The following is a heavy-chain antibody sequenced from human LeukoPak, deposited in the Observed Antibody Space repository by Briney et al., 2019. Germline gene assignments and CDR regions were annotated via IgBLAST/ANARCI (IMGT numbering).Heavy chain of an antibody. CDR2: IYDSGST. CDR3: ARGHPSYDFWSGYLRAFFDY. J-gene: IGHJ4*02. Sequence: SETLSLTCTVSGGSISNYYWSWIRQPPGKGLEWIGYIYDSGSTNYNPSLKSRVTISVDTSKNQFSLKLNSVTAADTAVYYCARGHPSYDFWSGYLRAFFDYWGQGTLVTVSS. D-gene: IGHD3-3*01. V-gene: IGHV4-59*01. CDR1: GGSISNYY.